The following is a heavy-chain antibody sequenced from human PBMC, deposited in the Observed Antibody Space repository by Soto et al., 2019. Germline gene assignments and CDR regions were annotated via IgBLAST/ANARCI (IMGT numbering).Heavy chain of an antibody. CDR2: ISSSSSTI. V-gene: IGHV3-48*01. D-gene: IGHD3-3*01. J-gene: IGHJ6*03. Sequence: PGGSLRLSCAASGFTFSSYSMNWVRQAPGKGLEWVSYISSSSSTIYYADSVKGRFTISRDNAKNSLYLQMNSLRAEDTAVYYCARDPLSREWVEDYYYYYMDVWGKGTTVPVSS. CDR1: GFTFSSYS. CDR3: ARDPLSREWVEDYYYYYMDV.